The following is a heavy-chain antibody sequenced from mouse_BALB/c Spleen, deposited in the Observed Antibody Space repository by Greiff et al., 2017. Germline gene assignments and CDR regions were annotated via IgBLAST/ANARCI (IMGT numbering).Heavy chain of an antibody. J-gene: IGHJ3*01. CDR1: GYTFTDYE. V-gene: IGHV1-15*01. CDR2: IDPETGGT. Sequence: VKLMESGAELVRPGASVTLSCTASGYTFTDYEMHWVKQPPVHGLEWIGAIDPETGGTAYNQKFKGKATLTADKSSSTAYMELRSLTSEDSAVYYCTLFAYWGQGTLVTVAA. CDR3: TLFAY.